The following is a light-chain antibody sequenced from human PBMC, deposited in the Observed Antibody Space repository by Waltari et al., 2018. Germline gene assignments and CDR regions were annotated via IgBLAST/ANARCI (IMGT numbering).Light chain of an antibody. CDR3: SAYTRGVV. CDR1: SSAVGDHNS. J-gene: IGLJ2*01. CDR2: DVI. Sequence: QSALPQIASVAGSPGQSITISCTGTSSAVGDHNSASWYQQHPGKLPKLLIYDVISRPSGVSTRFSGSKSGNTASLTISGLQAEDEADYYCSAYTRGVVFGGGTQLTVL. V-gene: IGLV2-14*03.